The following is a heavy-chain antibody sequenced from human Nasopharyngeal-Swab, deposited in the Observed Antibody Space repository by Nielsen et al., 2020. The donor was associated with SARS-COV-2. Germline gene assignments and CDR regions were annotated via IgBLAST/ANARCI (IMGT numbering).Heavy chain of an antibody. CDR1: GGSISSDNYF. V-gene: IGHV4-31*03. D-gene: IGHD3-16*02. J-gene: IGHJ3*01. CDR3: AREVINQAVSDAFDF. Sequence: SETLSLTCTVSGGSISSDNYFWSWIRQRPGKGLEWIGYIHYTGKIYYNPSLESRLTISLDTSRNQFSLMLRSVTAADTAVYYCAREVINQAVSDAFDFWGQGTMVTVSS. CDR2: IHYTGKI.